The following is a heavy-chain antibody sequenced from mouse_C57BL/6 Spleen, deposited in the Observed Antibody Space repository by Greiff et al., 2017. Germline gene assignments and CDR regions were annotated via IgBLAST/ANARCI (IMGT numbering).Heavy chain of an antibody. D-gene: IGHD1-1*01. CDR1: GYTFTDYE. CDR2: IDPETGGT. J-gene: IGHJ3*01. V-gene: IGHV1-15*01. Sequence: QVQLKESGAELVRPGASVTLSCKASGYTFTDYEMHWVKQTPVHGLEWIGAIDPETGGTAYNQKFKGKAILTADKSSSTAYMELRSLTSEDSAVYYCTAGGDYYGFAYWGQGTLVTVSA. CDR3: TAGGDYYGFAY.